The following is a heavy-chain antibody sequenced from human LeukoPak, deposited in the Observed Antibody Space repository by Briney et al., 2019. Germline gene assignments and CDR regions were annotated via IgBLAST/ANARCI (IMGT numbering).Heavy chain of an antibody. CDR3: ARGVSIVVVPAAHRKRNYYYMDV. Sequence: PSETLSLTCAVYGGSFSGYYWSWIRQPPGKGLEWIGEINHSGSTNYNPSLKSRVTISVDTSKNQFSLKLGSVTAADTAVYYCARGVSIVVVPAAHRKRNYYYMDVWGKGTTVTVSS. J-gene: IGHJ6*03. CDR1: GGSFSGYY. V-gene: IGHV4-34*01. CDR2: INHSGST. D-gene: IGHD2-2*01.